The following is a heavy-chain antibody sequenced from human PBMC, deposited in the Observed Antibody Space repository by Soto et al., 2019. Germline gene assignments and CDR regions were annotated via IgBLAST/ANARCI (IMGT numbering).Heavy chain of an antibody. CDR1: GGTFSSYA. CDR2: IIPIFGTA. V-gene: IGHV1-69*13. J-gene: IGHJ3*02. D-gene: IGHD2-21*02. Sequence: VASVKVSCKASGGTFSSYAISWVRQAPGQGLEWMGGIIPIFGTANYAQKFQGRVTITADESTSTAYMELSSLRSEDTAVYYCARVGPAYCGGDCYHDAFDIWGQGTMVTVSS. CDR3: ARVGPAYCGGDCYHDAFDI.